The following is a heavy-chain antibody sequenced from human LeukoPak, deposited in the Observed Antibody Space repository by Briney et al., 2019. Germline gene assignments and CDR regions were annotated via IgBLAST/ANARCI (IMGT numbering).Heavy chain of an antibody. CDR2: INPNSGGT. CDR1: GYTFTGYY. Sequence: ASVKVSCKASGYTFTGYYMHWVRQAPGQGLEWMGWINPNSGGTNYAQKFQGRVTMTRDTSISTAYMELSRLRSDDTAVYYCANGYSSSWSYYYYYGMDVWGQGTTVTVSS. J-gene: IGHJ6*02. D-gene: IGHD6-13*01. CDR3: ANGYSSSWSYYYYYGMDV. V-gene: IGHV1-2*02.